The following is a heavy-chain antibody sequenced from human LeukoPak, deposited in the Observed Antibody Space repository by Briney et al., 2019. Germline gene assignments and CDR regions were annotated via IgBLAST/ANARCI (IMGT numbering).Heavy chain of an antibody. Sequence: GASVKVSCKASGYTFPSYYMHWVRQAPGQGLEWMGIINPSGGSTTYAQKFQGRVTMTRDTSTSTVYMELSSLRSEDTAVYYCARDSTPTYYSGTYYFEYWGQGTLVTVSS. CDR2: INPSGGST. J-gene: IGHJ4*02. CDR1: GYTFPSYY. V-gene: IGHV1-46*01. D-gene: IGHD1-26*01. CDR3: ARDSTPTYYSGTYYFEY.